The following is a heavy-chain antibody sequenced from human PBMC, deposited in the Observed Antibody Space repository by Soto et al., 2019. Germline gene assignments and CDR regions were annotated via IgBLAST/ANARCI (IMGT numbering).Heavy chain of an antibody. Sequence: GESLKISCKGSGYSFTSYWIGWVRQMPGKGLEWMGIIYPGDSDTRYSPSFQGQVTISADKSISTAYLQWSSLKASDTAMYYCARTGRLTMVRGVISDYYGMDVWGQGTTVTVSS. V-gene: IGHV5-51*01. CDR1: GYSFTSYW. D-gene: IGHD3-10*01. J-gene: IGHJ6*02. CDR3: ARTGRLTMVRGVISDYYGMDV. CDR2: IYPGDSDT.